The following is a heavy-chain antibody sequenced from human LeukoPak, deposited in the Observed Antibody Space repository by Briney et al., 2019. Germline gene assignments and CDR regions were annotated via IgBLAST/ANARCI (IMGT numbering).Heavy chain of an antibody. CDR3: ARDQYYYGSGIFSSSYYYYYGMDV. D-gene: IGHD3-10*01. Sequence: PGGSLRLSCAASGFTFSDYYMSWIRQAPGKGLEWVSYISSSGSTIYYADSVKGRFTISRDNAKNSLYLQMNSLRAEDTAVYYCARDQYYYGSGIFSSSYYYYYGMDVWGQGTTVTVSS. CDR1: GFTFSDYY. J-gene: IGHJ6*02. V-gene: IGHV3-11*01. CDR2: ISSSGSTI.